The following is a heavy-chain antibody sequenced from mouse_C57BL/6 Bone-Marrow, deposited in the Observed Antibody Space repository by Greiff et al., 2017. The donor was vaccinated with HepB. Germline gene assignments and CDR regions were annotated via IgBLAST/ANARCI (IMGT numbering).Heavy chain of an antibody. Sequence: VQLQQSGPELVKPGASVKISCKASGYTFTDYYINWVKQRPGQGLEWIGWIFPGSGSTYYNEKFKGKATLTVDKSSSTAYMLLSSLTSEDSAVYFCASSLTFYGNLMDYWGQGTSVTVSS. CDR3: ASSLTFYGNLMDY. J-gene: IGHJ4*01. CDR2: IFPGSGST. V-gene: IGHV1-75*01. CDR1: GYTFTDYY. D-gene: IGHD2-10*01.